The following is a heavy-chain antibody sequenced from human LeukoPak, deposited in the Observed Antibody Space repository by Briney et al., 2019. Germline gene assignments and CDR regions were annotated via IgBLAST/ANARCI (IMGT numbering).Heavy chain of an antibody. CDR2: IKHDGGEK. CDR1: GFTFNDYY. D-gene: IGHD6-13*01. Sequence: GGSLRLSCTASGFTFNDYYMSWIRQAPGKGLEWVASIKHDGGEKFYVDSVKGRFTISRDDAKDSLFLQMNSLRAEDTAVYYCARDRDSSGSWEVNFDHWGQGTLVTVSS. J-gene: IGHJ4*02. V-gene: IGHV3-7*03. CDR3: ARDRDSSGSWEVNFDH.